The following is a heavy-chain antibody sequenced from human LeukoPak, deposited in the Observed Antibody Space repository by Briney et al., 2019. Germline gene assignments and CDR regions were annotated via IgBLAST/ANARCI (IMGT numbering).Heavy chain of an antibody. V-gene: IGHV3-23*01. J-gene: IGHJ4*02. Sequence: GGSLRLSCAASGLTFSSYAMSWVRQAPGKGLEWVSAISGSGGSTYYADSVKGRFTISRDNSKNTLYLQMNSLRAEDTAVYYCAKDRTGIVGATTFDYWGQGTLVTVSS. CDR3: AKDRTGIVGATTFDY. D-gene: IGHD1-26*01. CDR2: ISGSGGST. CDR1: GLTFSSYA.